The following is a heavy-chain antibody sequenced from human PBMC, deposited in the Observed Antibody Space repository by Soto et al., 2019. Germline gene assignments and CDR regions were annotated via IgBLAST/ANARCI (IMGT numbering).Heavy chain of an antibody. CDR3: ARQFGVNPHFDY. CDR2: ISPYNGNT. D-gene: IGHD2-8*01. CDR1: GYSFTSYG. Sequence: QVQLVQSGAEVNEPGASVKVSCMASGYSFTSYGLIWLRQAPGQRLEWMGWISPYNGNTNYAQKLQGRVTMTTDTSTNTAYMELRSLRSDDTAVYYCARQFGVNPHFDYWGQGTLVAVSS. J-gene: IGHJ4*02. V-gene: IGHV1-18*01.